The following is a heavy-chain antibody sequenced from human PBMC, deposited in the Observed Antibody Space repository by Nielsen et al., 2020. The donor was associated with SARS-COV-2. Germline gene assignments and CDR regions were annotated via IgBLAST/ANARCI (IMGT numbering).Heavy chain of an antibody. V-gene: IGHV4-59*12. D-gene: IGHD5-12*01. CDR1: GGSISSYY. Sequence: SETLSLTCTVSGGSISSYYWSWIRQPPGKGLEWIGYIYYSGSTNYNPSLKSRVTISVDTSKNQFSLKLSSVTAADTAVYYCASEQIVATNNWFDPWGQGTLVTVSS. J-gene: IGHJ5*02. CDR3: ASEQIVATNNWFDP. CDR2: IYYSGST.